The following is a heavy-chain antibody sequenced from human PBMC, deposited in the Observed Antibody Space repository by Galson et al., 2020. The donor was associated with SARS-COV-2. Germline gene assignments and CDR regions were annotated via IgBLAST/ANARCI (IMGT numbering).Heavy chain of an antibody. Sequence: SETLSLTCSVSGYYISNGYFWGWIRQPPEKGLEWIGDIYHTGSTYYNPSLKSRAAISLDTSKNQFSLRLNSVTAADTATYYCARGRGITSFGVVQGYYGVDVWGQGTTVAVSS. J-gene: IGHJ6*02. CDR1: GYYISNGYF. V-gene: IGHV4-38-2*02. D-gene: IGHD3-3*01. CDR2: IYHTGST. CDR3: ARGRGITSFGVVQGYYGVDV.